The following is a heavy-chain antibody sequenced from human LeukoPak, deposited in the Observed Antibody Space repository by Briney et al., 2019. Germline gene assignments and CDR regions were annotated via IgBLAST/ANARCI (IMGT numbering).Heavy chain of an antibody. J-gene: IGHJ4*02. CDR1: GYTFTGYY. CDR3: ARGMTGYYDSSGYYYGGPLDY. CDR2: INPNSGGT. Sequence: ASVKVSCKASGYTFTGYYMHWVRQAPGQGLEWMGWINPNSGGTNYAQKFQGRVTMTRDTSISTAYMELSRLRSDDTAVYYCARGMTGYYDSSGYYYGGPLDYWGQGTLVTVSS. D-gene: IGHD3-22*01. V-gene: IGHV1-2*02.